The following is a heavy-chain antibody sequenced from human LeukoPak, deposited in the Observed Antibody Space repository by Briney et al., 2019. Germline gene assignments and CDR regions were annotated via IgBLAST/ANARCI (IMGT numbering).Heavy chain of an antibody. V-gene: IGHV1-46*03. CDR3: ARDTNPSSSSGYYGSGSYYNPLDY. D-gene: IGHD3-10*01. CDR1: GYTFTSYY. Sequence: RASVKVSCKASGYTFTSYYMHWVRQAPGQGLEWMGIINPSGGGTSYAQKFQGRVTMTRDTSTSTVYMELSSLRSEDTAVYYCARDTNPSSSSGYYGSGSYYNPLDYWGQGTLVTVSS. J-gene: IGHJ4*02. CDR2: INPSGGGT.